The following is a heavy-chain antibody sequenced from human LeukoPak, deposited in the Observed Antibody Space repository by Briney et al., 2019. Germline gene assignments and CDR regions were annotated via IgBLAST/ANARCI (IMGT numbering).Heavy chain of an antibody. Sequence: GGSLSLSCEASGFSFRSYAMTWVRQAPGKGLEWVSTIDDSGANTYHADSVKGRFTISRDNFRDALHLQMNSLRVEDTAVYYCAKDGASRGDYHWFDSWGQGTLVTVSS. D-gene: IGHD4-17*01. CDR1: GFSFRSYA. CDR3: AKDGASRGDYHWFDS. V-gene: IGHV3-23*01. J-gene: IGHJ5*01. CDR2: IDDSGANT.